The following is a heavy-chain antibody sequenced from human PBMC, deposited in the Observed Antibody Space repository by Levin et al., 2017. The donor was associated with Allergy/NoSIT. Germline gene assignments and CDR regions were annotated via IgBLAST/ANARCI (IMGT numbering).Heavy chain of an antibody. CDR3: ANSGGSDAFDI. Sequence: SETLSLTCAVSGDSISSGNYCWSWIRQPPGKAMEWIGYIFRSGSTYYNPSLKSRVTISIDKSKNQFSLNLNSVTTADTAVYYCANSGGSDAFDIWGHGTMVTVSS. D-gene: IGHD3-10*01. CDR2: IFRSGST. V-gene: IGHV4-30-2*01. J-gene: IGHJ3*02. CDR1: GDSISSGNYC.